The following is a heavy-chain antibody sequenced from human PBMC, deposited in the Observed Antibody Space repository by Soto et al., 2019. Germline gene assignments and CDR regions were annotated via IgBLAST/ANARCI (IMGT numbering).Heavy chain of an antibody. V-gene: IGHV4-59*01. D-gene: IGHD4-17*01. Sequence: QVQLQESGPGLVKPSETLSLTCNVSGGSMNTYYWTWIRKPPGKGLEWIGYVYYTGTTNYKPSLKSRVTIAVDTSKNQYTLKLTSVTAADTAMYYCARASMTTNPIDVWGRGTMVTVSS. CDR1: GGSMNTYY. J-gene: IGHJ6*02. CDR3: ARASMTTNPIDV. CDR2: VYYTGTT.